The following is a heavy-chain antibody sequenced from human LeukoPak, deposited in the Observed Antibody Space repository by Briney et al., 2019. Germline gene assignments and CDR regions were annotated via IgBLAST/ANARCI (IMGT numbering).Heavy chain of an antibody. CDR3: ARHLRSFPDY. CDR1: GVPFSGYF. CDR2: INHSGST. V-gene: IGHV4-34*01. D-gene: IGHD3-3*02. J-gene: IGHJ4*02. Sequence: SETLSLTCAVYGVPFSGYFWNWIRQPPGKGLEWIGEINHSGSTNYNPSLKSRVAISVDTSKNQFSLKLSSVTAADTAVYYCARHLRSFPDYWGQGTLVTVSS.